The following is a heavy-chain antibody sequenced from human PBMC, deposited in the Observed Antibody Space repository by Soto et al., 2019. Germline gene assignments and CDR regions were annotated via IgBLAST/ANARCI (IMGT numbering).Heavy chain of an antibody. Sequence: GGSLRLSCAASGFTFSSYTMHWVRQAPGKGLESVSSISTGSSYIYYADSLKGRFTSSRDNAGNSLYLQMNSLRAEDTAVYYCVREMKQLVQEGFLQHWGQVTLVTVSS. CDR2: ISTGSSYI. CDR1: GFTFSSYT. J-gene: IGHJ1*01. CDR3: VREMKQLVQEGFLQH. V-gene: IGHV3-21*01. D-gene: IGHD6-13*01.